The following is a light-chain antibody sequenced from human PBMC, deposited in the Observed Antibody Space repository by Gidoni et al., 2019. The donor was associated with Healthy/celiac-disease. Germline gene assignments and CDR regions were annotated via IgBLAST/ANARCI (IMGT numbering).Light chain of an antibody. Sequence: VLTPPPASLSVSPGERATLSCRASQSVSSSLAWYQQKPGQAPRLLIEGASTRATGIPARISGSGSETEFTLTISSMQSEDFAVYYGQQYNNWPPKYTCGQXTKLEIK. CDR1: QSVSSS. J-gene: IGKJ2*01. V-gene: IGKV3-15*01. CDR2: GAS. CDR3: QQYNNWPPKYT.